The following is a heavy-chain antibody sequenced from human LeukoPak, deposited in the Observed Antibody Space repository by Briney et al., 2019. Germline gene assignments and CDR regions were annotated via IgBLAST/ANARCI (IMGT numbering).Heavy chain of an antibody. CDR1: GGSISSSSYY. Sequence: MPSETLSLTCTVSGGSISSSSYYWGWIRQPPGKGLEWIGSIYYSGSTYYNPSLKSRVTISVDTSKNQFSLKLSSVTAADTAVYYCARVKLRDRAFDIWGQGTMVTVSS. V-gene: IGHV4-39*07. CDR2: IYYSGST. CDR3: ARVKLRDRAFDI. J-gene: IGHJ3*02. D-gene: IGHD3-10*01.